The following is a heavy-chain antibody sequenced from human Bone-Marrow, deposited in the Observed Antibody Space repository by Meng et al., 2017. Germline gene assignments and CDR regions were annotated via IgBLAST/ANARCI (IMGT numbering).Heavy chain of an antibody. D-gene: IGHD3-16*02. CDR1: GFTFSVFA. CDR3: AKGPDFDFVWGVYRPPDGGFDY. Sequence: GGSLRLSCAASGFTFSVFAMSWVRQAPGKGLEWVSTITGSGGVRYFADSVKGRFTISRDNSNETLYLQMTSLRAEDTAIYYCAKGPDFDFVWGVYRPPDGGFDYWGPGTLVTVSS. J-gene: IGHJ4*02. V-gene: IGHV3-23*01. CDR2: ITGSGGVR.